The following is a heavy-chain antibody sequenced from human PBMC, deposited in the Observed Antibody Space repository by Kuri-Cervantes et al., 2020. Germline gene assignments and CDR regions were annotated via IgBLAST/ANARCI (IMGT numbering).Heavy chain of an antibody. V-gene: IGHV1-58*01. CDR3: AADPPIRVGATPHDAFDI. D-gene: IGHD1-26*01. Sequence: SVKVSCKASGFTFTSSAVQWVRQARGQRLEWIGWIVVGSGNTNYAQKFQERVTITRDMSTSTAYMELSSLRSEDTAVYYCAADPPIRVGATPHDAFDIWGQGTMVTVSS. CDR1: GFTFTSSA. CDR2: IVVGSGNT. J-gene: IGHJ3*02.